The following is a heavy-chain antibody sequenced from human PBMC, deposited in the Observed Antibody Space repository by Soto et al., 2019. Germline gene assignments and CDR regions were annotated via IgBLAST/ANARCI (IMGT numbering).Heavy chain of an antibody. D-gene: IGHD2-15*01. CDR2: IIPIFGTA. V-gene: IGHV1-69*06. J-gene: IGHJ5*02. Sequence: QVQLVQSGAEVKKPGSSVKVSCKASGGTFSSYAISWVRQAPGQGLEWMGGIIPIFGTANYAQKFQGRVTMTADKYTSTAYMELSSLRSEDTGVYYCARDLLGSCSGGSCEGWFDPWGQGTLVTVSS. CDR1: GGTFSSYA. CDR3: ARDLLGSCSGGSCEGWFDP.